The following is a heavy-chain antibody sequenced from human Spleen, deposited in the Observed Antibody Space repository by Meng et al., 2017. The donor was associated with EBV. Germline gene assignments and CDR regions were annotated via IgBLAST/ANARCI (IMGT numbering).Heavy chain of an antibody. CDR3: ARTTDYHGDGYSFYFDY. J-gene: IGHJ4*02. CDR2: ISAYNTNP. V-gene: IGHV1-18*01. Sequence: QVQLVQPGSEVKKPGASVKVSCKASGYAFSSYGISWVRQAPGQGLEWMGWISAYNTNPNYSQKFQGRVTMTTDTSTSTVYMELRGLRSDDTAVYFCARTTDYHGDGYSFYFDYWGQGTLVTVSS. D-gene: IGHD5-18*01. CDR1: GYAFSSYG.